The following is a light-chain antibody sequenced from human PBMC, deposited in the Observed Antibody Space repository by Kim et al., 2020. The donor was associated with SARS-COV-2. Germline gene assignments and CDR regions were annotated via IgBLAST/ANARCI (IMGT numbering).Light chain of an antibody. J-gene: IGKJ4*01. CDR2: DAS. Sequence: SFSPRERPSLSCRASHGLRGNYLAWYQQKPGQAPRLLIYDASKRATGIPDRFSGSGSVTQFTLTIRRLEPEDFAVYFCLQYDTSLTFGGGAKVEI. V-gene: IGKV3-20*01. CDR1: HGLRGNY. CDR3: LQYDTSLT.